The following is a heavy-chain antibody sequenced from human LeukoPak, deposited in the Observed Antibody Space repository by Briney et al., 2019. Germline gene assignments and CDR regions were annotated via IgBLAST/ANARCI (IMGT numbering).Heavy chain of an antibody. CDR2: INPNSGGT. V-gene: IGHV1-2*02. CDR3: ARDKVPLSGYWGLGYGMDV. Sequence: GASVKVSCKASGYTFTGYYMHWVRQAPGQGLEWMGWINPNSGGTNYAQKFQGRVTMTRDTSISTAYMELSRLRSDDTAVYYCARDKVPLSGYWGLGYGMDVWGQGTTVTVSS. D-gene: IGHD3-3*01. J-gene: IGHJ6*02. CDR1: GYTFTGYY.